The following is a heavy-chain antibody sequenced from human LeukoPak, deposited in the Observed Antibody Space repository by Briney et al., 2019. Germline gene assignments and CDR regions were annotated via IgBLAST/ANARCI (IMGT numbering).Heavy chain of an antibody. D-gene: IGHD3-3*01. CDR3: AKDLHMYYDFWSGERFNDY. CDR2: ISGSGGST. CDR1: GFTFSSYA. J-gene: IGHJ4*02. V-gene: IGHV3-23*01. Sequence: GGSLRLSCAASGFTFSSYAMSWVRQAPGKGLEWVSAISGSGGSTYYADSVKGRFTISGDNSKNTLYLQMNSLRAEDTAVYYCAKDLHMYYDFWSGERFNDYWGQGTLVTVSS.